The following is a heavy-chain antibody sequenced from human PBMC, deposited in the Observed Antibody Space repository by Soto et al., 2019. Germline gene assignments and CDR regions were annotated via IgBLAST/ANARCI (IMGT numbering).Heavy chain of an antibody. D-gene: IGHD2-2*01. J-gene: IGHJ6*04. CDR3: ARDRERYQLHNYYYGMDI. Sequence: GGCLRLSCASSVCTFSSYAMHCVRHSPGKWLEWVAVISYDGSNKYYADSVKGRFTISRDSSKNTLYLQMNSLRAEDTAVYYCARDRERYQLHNYYYGMDIWGKATTVTDFS. CDR2: ISYDGSNK. CDR1: VCTFSSYA. V-gene: IGHV3-30-3*01.